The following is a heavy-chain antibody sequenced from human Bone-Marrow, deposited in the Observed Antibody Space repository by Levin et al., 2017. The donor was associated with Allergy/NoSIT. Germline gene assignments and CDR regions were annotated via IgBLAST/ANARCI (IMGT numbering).Heavy chain of an antibody. CDR3: ASWAMFYYDGSDFDYFYYGMDV. D-gene: IGHD3-16*01. V-gene: IGHV3-21*06. CDR1: GLSFSNYD. Sequence: GGSLRLSCAASGLSFSNYDMNWVRQAPGKGLEWVSSSSGGSSRIYYADSVKGRFTISRDNAKNSLYLQMNSLRVEDTAVYYCASWAMFYYDGSDFDYFYYGMDVWGQGTTVTVSS. CDR2: SSGGSSRI. J-gene: IGHJ6*02.